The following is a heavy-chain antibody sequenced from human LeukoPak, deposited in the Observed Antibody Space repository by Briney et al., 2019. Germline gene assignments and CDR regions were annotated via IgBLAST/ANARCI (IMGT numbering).Heavy chain of an antibody. V-gene: IGHV1-69*04. Sequence: GASVKVSCKASGGTFSSYTISWVRQAPGQGLEWRGRIIPILGITNYAQKFQGRVTITADKSTSTAYMELSSLRSEDTAVYYCARDPEPEYCSSTSCQAFDYWGQGTLVTVSS. CDR3: ARDPEPEYCSSTSCQAFDY. J-gene: IGHJ4*02. D-gene: IGHD2-2*01. CDR2: IIPILGIT. CDR1: GGTFSSYT.